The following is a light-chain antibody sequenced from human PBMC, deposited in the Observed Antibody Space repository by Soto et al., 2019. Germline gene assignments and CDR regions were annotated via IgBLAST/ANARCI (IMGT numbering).Light chain of an antibody. CDR3: QEYSSYST. CDR1: QSISSW. CDR2: DAS. Sequence: DLQMTQSPSTLSASVGDRVTITCRASQSISSWLAWYQQKPGKAPKLLIYDASSLESGVPLRFSGSRSGTDFTLTISSLQPDDFATYYCQEYSSYSTFGGGTKVEIK. V-gene: IGKV1-5*01. J-gene: IGKJ4*01.